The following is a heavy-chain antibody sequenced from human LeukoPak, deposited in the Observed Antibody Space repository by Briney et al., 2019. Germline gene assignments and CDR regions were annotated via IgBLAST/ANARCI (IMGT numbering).Heavy chain of an antibody. Sequence: SETLSLTCTVSGGSISSSSYYWGWIRQPPGKGLEWIGSIYYSGSTYYNPSLKSRVTISVDTSKNQFSLKLSSVTAADTAVYYCAGVAVAGLAFDYWGQGTLVTVSS. CDR2: IYYSGST. J-gene: IGHJ4*02. CDR1: GGSISSSSYY. V-gene: IGHV4-39*07. CDR3: AGVAVAGLAFDY. D-gene: IGHD6-19*01.